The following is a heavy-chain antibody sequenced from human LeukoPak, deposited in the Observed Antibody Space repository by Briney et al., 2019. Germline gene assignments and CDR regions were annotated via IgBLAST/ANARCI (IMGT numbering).Heavy chain of an antibody. CDR1: GGSFSGYY. CDR3: ARGSGDYGLHYFDY. V-gene: IGHV4-34*01. Sequence: PSETLSLTCAVYGGSFSGYYWSWIRQPPGKGLEWIGEINHSGSTSYNPSLKSRVTISVDTSKNQFSLKLSSVTAADTAVYYCARGSGDYGLHYFDYWGQGTLVTVSS. J-gene: IGHJ4*02. D-gene: IGHD4-17*01. CDR2: INHSGST.